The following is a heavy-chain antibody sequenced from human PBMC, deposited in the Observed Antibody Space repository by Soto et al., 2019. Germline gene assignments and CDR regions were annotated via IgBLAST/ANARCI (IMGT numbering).Heavy chain of an antibody. CDR1: GFTFSSYS. CDR3: AREYSSGWKFYYYYYYMDV. D-gene: IGHD6-19*01. V-gene: IGHV3-21*01. CDR2: ISSSSSYI. Sequence: PGGSLRLSCAASGFTFSSYSMNWVRQAPGKGLEWVSSISSSSSYIYYADSVKGRFTISRDNAKNSLYLQMNSLRAEDTAVYYCAREYSSGWKFYYYYYYMDVWGKGTTVTVSS. J-gene: IGHJ6*03.